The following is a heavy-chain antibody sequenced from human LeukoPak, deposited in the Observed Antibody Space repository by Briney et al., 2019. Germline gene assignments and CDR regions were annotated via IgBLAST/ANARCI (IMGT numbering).Heavy chain of an antibody. D-gene: IGHD7-27*01. CDR1: GDCISSNNYY. J-gene: IGHJ4*02. Sequence: SETLSLTCSVSGDCISSNNYYWSWIRQPPGKGVEWIGYIYYSGSTNYNPSLKSRVTISVDTSKNQFSLKLSSVTAADTAVYYCARTGDNLDYWGQGTLVTVSS. CDR2: IYYSGST. CDR3: ARTGDNLDY. V-gene: IGHV4-61*05.